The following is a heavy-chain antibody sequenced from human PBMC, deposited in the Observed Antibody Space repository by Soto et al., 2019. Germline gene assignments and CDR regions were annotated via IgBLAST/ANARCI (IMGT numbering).Heavy chain of an antibody. V-gene: IGHV3-30*18. CDR1: GFTFSSYG. J-gene: IGHJ4*02. D-gene: IGHD3-10*01. CDR2: ISYDGSNK. CDR3: AKNGGPGVRYGSGTDY. Sequence: QVQLVESGGGVVQPGRSLRLSCAASGFTFSSYGMHWVRQAPGKGLEWVAVISYDGSNKYYADSVKGRFTISRDNSKNTLYLQMNSLRGEDTAVYYCAKNGGPGVRYGSGTDYWGQGTLVTVSS.